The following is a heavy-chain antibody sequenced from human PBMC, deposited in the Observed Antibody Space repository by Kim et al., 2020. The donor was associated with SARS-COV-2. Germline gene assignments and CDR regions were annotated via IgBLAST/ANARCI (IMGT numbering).Heavy chain of an antibody. CDR1: GGTFSSYA. CDR2: IIPIFGTA. CDR3: ATQSMVRGKEKWFDP. J-gene: IGHJ5*02. Sequence: SVKVSCKASGGTFSSYAISWVRQAPGQGLEWMGGIIPIFGTANYAQKFQGRVTITADESTSTAYMELSSLRSEDTAVYYCATQSMVRGKEKWFDPWGQGTLVTVSS. D-gene: IGHD3-10*01. V-gene: IGHV1-69*13.